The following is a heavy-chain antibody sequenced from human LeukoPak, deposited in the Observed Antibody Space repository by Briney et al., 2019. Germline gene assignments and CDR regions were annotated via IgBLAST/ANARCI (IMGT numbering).Heavy chain of an antibody. CDR2: ISLTGRT. Sequence: SECLSLTCGVSGGSISSTNWWSWVRPPPGQGLEWIGEISLTGRTNYNPSLKSRVTISVDTSKNQFSLKLSSVTAADTAVYYCARLPYYYDSSGYYYDSFDYWGQGTLVTVSS. V-gene: IGHV4-4*02. CDR1: GGSISSTNW. J-gene: IGHJ4*02. CDR3: ARLPYYYDSSGYYYDSFDY. D-gene: IGHD3-22*01.